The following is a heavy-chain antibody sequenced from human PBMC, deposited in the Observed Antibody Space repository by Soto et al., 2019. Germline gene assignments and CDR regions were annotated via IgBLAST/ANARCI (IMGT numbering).Heavy chain of an antibody. D-gene: IGHD3-22*01. CDR3: AKDGSYYYDSSGYFYFDS. CDR2: VSGSGGST. J-gene: IGHJ4*02. V-gene: IGHV3-23*01. Sequence: GGSLRLSCAASGFTFSTYAMTWVRQAPGKGLEWVSTVSGSGGSTYYAESVKGRFTISRDNSKNTLFLQMNSLRAEDTAVYYCAKDGSYYYDSSGYFYFDSWGQGTRGTVSS. CDR1: GFTFSTYA.